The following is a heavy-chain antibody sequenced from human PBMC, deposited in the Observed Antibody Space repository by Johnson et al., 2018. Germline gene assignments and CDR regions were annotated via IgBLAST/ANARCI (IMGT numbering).Heavy chain of an antibody. D-gene: IGHD3-10*01. J-gene: IGHJ6*02. V-gene: IGHV3-7*01. Sequence: VQLVESGGGLVQPGGSLRLSCAASGFTFSSYWMSWVRQAPGKGLEGVANIKQDGSEKYYVDSVKGRFTISRDNAKNSLYLQMNSLRAEDTAVYYCARDRGYYYGSGSYFRYGMDVWGQGTTVTVSS. CDR3: ARDRGYYYGSGSYFRYGMDV. CDR2: IKQDGSEK. CDR1: GFTFSSYW.